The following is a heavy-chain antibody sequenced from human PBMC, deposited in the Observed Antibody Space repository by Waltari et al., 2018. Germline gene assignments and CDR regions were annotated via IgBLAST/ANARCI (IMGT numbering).Heavy chain of an antibody. CDR2: MRGSGGRT. V-gene: IGHV3-23*01. CDR1: RFTFSSYA. J-gene: IGHJ4*02. Sequence: EVQLLESGGGLVQPGGSLRLSCAASRFTFSSYAMSWVRQAPGKGLEWVSSMRGSGGRTYYADSVKGRFTISRDNSKNTLYLQMNSLRAEDTAVYYCAKGYYYGSGSPENYFDYWGQGTLVTVSS. D-gene: IGHD3-10*01. CDR3: AKGYYYGSGSPENYFDY.